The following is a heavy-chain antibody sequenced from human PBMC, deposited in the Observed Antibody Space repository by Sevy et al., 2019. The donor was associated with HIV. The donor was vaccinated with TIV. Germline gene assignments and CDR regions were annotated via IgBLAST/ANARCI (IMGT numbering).Heavy chain of an antibody. CDR2: INPNSGGT. Sequence: ASVKVSCKASGYTFTGYYIHWVREAPGQGLEWMGWINPNSGGTNYAQKFQGWVTMTRETSISTAYMELSRLRSEETAVYYCPRDLLLSGYYGSGIYDYYYYGMDVWGQGTTVTVSS. J-gene: IGHJ6*02. CDR3: PRDLLLSGYYGSGIYDYYYYGMDV. D-gene: IGHD3-10*01. V-gene: IGHV1-2*04. CDR1: GYTFTGYY.